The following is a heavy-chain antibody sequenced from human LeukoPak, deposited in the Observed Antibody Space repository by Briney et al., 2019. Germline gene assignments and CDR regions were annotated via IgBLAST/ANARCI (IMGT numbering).Heavy chain of an antibody. Sequence: GVSLTLSCAASGFTVSSIYMTWVRQARGKALEWVSVIYSGGDTYYADSVKGRFTISRDNSKNTLYLQLNSLRAEDTAVYYCARRSGEGYFDCWGQGTLVTVSS. CDR1: GFTVSSIY. J-gene: IGHJ4*02. D-gene: IGHD1-26*01. CDR3: ARRSGEGYFDC. CDR2: IYSGGDT. V-gene: IGHV3-66*01.